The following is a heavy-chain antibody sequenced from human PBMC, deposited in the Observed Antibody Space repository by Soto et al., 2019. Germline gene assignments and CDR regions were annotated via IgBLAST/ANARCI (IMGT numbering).Heavy chain of an antibody. CDR2: ISSGSDTI. D-gene: IGHD2-8*01. Sequence: GGSLRLSCAASGFTFSKYTMNWVRQAPGKGLEWVSYISSGSDTIYYADSVKGRFTISRDNAKNSLSLQMSSLRAEDTAVYYCARAPICSYGVCYFAFDYWGLGTLVTVSS. CDR3: ARAPICSYGVCYFAFDY. CDR1: GFTFSKYT. V-gene: IGHV3-48*01. J-gene: IGHJ4*02.